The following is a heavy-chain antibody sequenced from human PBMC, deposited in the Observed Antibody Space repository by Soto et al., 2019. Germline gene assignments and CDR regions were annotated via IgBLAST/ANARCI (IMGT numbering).Heavy chain of an antibody. D-gene: IGHD1-7*01. V-gene: IGHV3-15*01. Sequence: EVQVVESGGGLVKPGGSLRLSCEVSGLPFAKVWMSWIRQAPGKGLEWVGRINSQTDGGRIDYAAPVKGRFTISRDDSKNTLYLQMNSLKTEDTAVYYCTTSVTGTPRAIDYWGQGNLVTVSS. CDR3: TTSVTGTPRAIDY. J-gene: IGHJ4*02. CDR1: GLPFAKVW. CDR2: INSQTDGGRI.